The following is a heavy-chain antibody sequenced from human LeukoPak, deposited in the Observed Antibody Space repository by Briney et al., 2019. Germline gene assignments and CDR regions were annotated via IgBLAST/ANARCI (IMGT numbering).Heavy chain of an antibody. CDR2: IYHSGYT. D-gene: IGHD4-23*01. Sequence: SETLSLTCAVSGVSFSSGGSSWNWIRQPPGKGLEWIGNIYHSGYTYYNPSLESRVTKSVDSSKNQFSLMLRSVTAADTAVYYCARGFGGNSFDYWGHGTLVTVSS. CDR3: ARGFGGNSFDY. J-gene: IGHJ4*01. CDR1: GVSFSSGGSS. V-gene: IGHV4-30-2*01.